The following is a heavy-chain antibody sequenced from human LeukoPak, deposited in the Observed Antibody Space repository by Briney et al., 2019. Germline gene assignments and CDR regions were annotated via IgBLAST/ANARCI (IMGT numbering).Heavy chain of an antibody. CDR2: MNPNSGNT. CDR1: GYTFTSYD. CDR3: ARDKREGTYCGGDCYSGLDP. V-gene: IGHV1-8*01. J-gene: IGHJ5*02. Sequence: ASVKVSCKASGYTFTSYDINWVRQATGQGLEWMGWMNPNSGNTGYAQKFQGRVTMTRDTSISTAYMELSRLRSDDTAVYYCARDKREGTYCGGDCYSGLDPWGQGTLVTVSS. D-gene: IGHD2-21*02.